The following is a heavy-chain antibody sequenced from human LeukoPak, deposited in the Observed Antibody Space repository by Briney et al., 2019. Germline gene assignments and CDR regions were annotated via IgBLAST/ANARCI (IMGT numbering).Heavy chain of an antibody. D-gene: IGHD1-26*01. V-gene: IGHV4-59*01. J-gene: IGHJ2*01. CDR1: GGSISSYY. CDR3: ARSNKGGIVAPRHWYFDL. CDR2: IYYSGST. Sequence: KTSETLSLTCTVSGGSISSYYWSWIRQPPGKGLEWIGYIYYSGSTNYNPSLKSRVTISVDTSKNQFSLKLSSVTAADTAVYYCARSNKGGIVAPRHWYFDLWGRGTLVTVSP.